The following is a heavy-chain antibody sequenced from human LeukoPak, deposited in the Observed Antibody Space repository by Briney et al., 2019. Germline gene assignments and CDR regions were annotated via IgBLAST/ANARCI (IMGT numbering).Heavy chain of an antibody. D-gene: IGHD2-2*01. V-gene: IGHV1-18*01. J-gene: IGHJ6*02. Sequence: ASVKVSCKASGYTFTSYGISWVRQAPGQGLEWVGWISAYNGNTNYAQKLQGRVTMTTDTSTSTAYMELRSLRSDDTAVYYCARAGYCSSTSCYSARSNYYYYGMDVWGQGTTVTVSS. CDR3: ARAGYCSSTSCYSARSNYYYYGMDV. CDR1: GYTFTSYG. CDR2: ISAYNGNT.